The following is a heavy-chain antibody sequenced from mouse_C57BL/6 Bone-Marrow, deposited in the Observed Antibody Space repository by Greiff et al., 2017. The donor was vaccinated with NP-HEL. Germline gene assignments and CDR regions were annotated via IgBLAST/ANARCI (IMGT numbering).Heavy chain of an antibody. Sequence: VQLQQSGGDLVKPGGSLKLSCAASGFTFSSYGMSWVRQTPDKRLELVATISSGGSYTYYPDSVKGRFPISRDNAKNTLYLQMSSLKSEDTAMYYCASPYDYDVAWFAYWGQGTLVTVSA. CDR3: ASPYDYDVAWFAY. D-gene: IGHD2-4*01. CDR2: ISSGGSYT. V-gene: IGHV5-6*01. J-gene: IGHJ3*01. CDR1: GFTFSSYG.